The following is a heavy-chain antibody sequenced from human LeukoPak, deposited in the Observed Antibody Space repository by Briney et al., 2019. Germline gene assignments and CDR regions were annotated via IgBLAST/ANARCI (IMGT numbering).Heavy chain of an antibody. Sequence: SETLSLTCIVPGGSISSSSYYWAWIRQSPGKGLEWIGTFSSGGSAYYNPSLTSRVSISKDTSDSQFSLRLYSVTAADTAVYYCARKQTGTMYDVWGQGTQVTVSS. D-gene: IGHD1-7*01. CDR2: FSSGGSA. V-gene: IGHV4-39*07. CDR3: ARKQTGTMYDV. CDR1: GGSISSSSYY. J-gene: IGHJ4*02.